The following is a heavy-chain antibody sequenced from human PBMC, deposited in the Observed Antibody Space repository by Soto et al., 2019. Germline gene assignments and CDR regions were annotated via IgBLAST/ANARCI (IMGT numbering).Heavy chain of an antibody. CDR2: LNQGGGET. CDR1: GFTFRDYW. J-gene: IGHJ4*02. Sequence: GGSLRLSCVAPGFTFRDYWMSWVRQAPGKGLEWVANLNQGGGETYYVDSVKGRFTVSRDDAKNSLYLQMNSLRADDTAVYFCARDSRPGYFSSWGQGTLVTVSS. V-gene: IGHV3-7*05. D-gene: IGHD6-6*01. CDR3: ARDSRPGYFSS.